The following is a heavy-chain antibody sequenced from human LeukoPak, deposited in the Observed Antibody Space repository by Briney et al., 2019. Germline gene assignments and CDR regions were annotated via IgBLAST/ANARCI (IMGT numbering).Heavy chain of an antibody. Sequence: GASVNVSCKASGYTFTGYYMHWVRQAPGQGREWMGWINPNSGGTNYAQKCQGRVTMTRDTSISTAYMELSRLRSDDTAVYYCARGPGGYSYGADFDYWGQGTLVTVSS. CDR1: GYTFTGYY. J-gene: IGHJ4*02. V-gene: IGHV1-2*02. D-gene: IGHD5-18*01. CDR2: INPNSGGT. CDR3: ARGPGGYSYGADFDY.